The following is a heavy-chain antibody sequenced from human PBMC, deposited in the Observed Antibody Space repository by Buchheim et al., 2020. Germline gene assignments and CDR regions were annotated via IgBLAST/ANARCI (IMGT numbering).Heavy chain of an antibody. CDR1: GFTFSSYS. V-gene: IGHV3-48*02. Sequence: EVQLVESGGGLVQPGGSLRLSCAASGFTFSSYSMNWVRQAPGKGLEWVSYISSSSSTIYYADSVKGRFTISRDNAKHSLYLQMNSLGDEDTAVYYCARVIVAVAGRGVYYYYGMDVWGQGTT. D-gene: IGHD6-19*01. J-gene: IGHJ6*02. CDR3: ARVIVAVAGRGVYYYYGMDV. CDR2: ISSSSSTI.